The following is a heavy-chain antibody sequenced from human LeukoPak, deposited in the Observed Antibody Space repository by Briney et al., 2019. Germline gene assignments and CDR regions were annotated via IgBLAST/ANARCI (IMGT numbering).Heavy chain of an antibody. CDR3: AKDKGHGGSGSYYHDY. D-gene: IGHD3-10*01. CDR1: GFTFSNYW. Sequence: GGSLRLSCAASGFTFSNYWMAWIRHAPGRGLEWVANINKDGSEKYYLDSVKGRFTISRDNAKNSLYLQMNSLRAEDTALYYCAKDKGHGGSGSYYHDYWGQGTLVTVSS. J-gene: IGHJ4*02. V-gene: IGHV3-7*03. CDR2: INKDGSEK.